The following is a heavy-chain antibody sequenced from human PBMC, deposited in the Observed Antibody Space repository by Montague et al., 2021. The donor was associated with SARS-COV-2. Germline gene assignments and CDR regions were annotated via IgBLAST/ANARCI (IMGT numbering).Heavy chain of an antibody. Sequence: TLSLTCTVSGASISNPTYSWGWIRQPAGKELEWIGRMFTSGSTTYNPSLKSRVTISVDTSKNQFSLRLNSVTAADTAVYYCVRKGGSMSFDYWGQGILVTVSS. V-gene: IGHV4-61*02. D-gene: IGHD1-26*01. CDR1: GASISNPTYS. J-gene: IGHJ4*02. CDR2: MFTSGST. CDR3: VRKGGSMSFDY.